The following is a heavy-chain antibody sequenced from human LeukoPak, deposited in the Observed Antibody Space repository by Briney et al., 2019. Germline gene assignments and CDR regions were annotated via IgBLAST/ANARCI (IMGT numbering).Heavy chain of an antibody. J-gene: IGHJ4*02. D-gene: IGHD6-13*01. CDR2: IDYRRST. Sequence: SETLSLTCTVSGGSLSSYYWSWIRQPPGKGLEWIGYIDYRRSTNYNPSLKSRVTISVDTSKNQFSLKLSSVTAADTAVYYCARVSSSWYRDCGQGTLVTVSS. CDR1: GGSLSSYY. CDR3: ARVSSSWYRD. V-gene: IGHV4-59*01.